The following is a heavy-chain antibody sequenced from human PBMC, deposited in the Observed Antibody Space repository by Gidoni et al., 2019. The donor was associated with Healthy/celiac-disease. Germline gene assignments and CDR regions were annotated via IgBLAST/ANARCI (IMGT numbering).Heavy chain of an antibody. Sequence: QVQLQQWGAGLLKPSETLSLTCAVYGGSFSGYYWSWIRQPPGKGLEWIGEINHSGSTNYNPSLKSRVTISVDTSKNQFSLKLSSVTAADTAVYYCARGESRTYYDFWSGYYSLDYWGQGTLVTVSS. CDR1: GGSFSGYY. CDR3: ARGESRTYYDFWSGYYSLDY. V-gene: IGHV4-34*01. CDR2: INHSGST. J-gene: IGHJ4*02. D-gene: IGHD3-3*01.